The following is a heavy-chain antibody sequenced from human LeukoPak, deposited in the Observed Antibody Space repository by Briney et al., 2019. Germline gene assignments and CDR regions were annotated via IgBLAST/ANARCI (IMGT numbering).Heavy chain of an antibody. CDR2: ISWDGSWK. J-gene: IGHJ5*02. D-gene: IGHD2-21*02. CDR3: AIVQTRVGDCEAWFGP. V-gene: IGHV3-43*01. Sequence: TGGSLRLSCAASGFTFDDYSMHWVRQAPGKGLEWVSLISWDGSWKYYGDSVKGRFTISRDNAKNSLYLQMNSLRAEDTAMYYCAIVQTRVGDCEAWFGPWGQGTLVTVSS. CDR1: GFTFDDYS.